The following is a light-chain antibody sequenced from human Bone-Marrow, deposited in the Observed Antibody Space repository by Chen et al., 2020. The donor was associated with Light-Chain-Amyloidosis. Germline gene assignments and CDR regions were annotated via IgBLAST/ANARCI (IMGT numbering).Light chain of an antibody. CDR2: RDT. CDR1: DMPTKY. Sequence: SYELTQPPSVSVSPGQTARITCSGDDMPTKYAYWYQQKPGQAPVLVIHRDTERPSGMSERFSGSSTGTTATLTISRVQAEDEADYHCQSADSSGTYEVIFGGGTKLTVL. CDR3: QSADSSGTYEVI. J-gene: IGLJ2*01. V-gene: IGLV3-25*03.